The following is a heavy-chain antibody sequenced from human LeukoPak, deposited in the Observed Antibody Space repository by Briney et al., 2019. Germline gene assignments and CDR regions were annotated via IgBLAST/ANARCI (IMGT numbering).Heavy chain of an antibody. Sequence: GGSLRLSCAASGFTFSNYAMSWVRQAPGKGLEWVSSISSSSSYIYYADSVKGRFTISRDNAKNSLYLQMNSLRAEDTAVYYCARDPKFTNYFDYWGQGTLVTVSS. J-gene: IGHJ4*02. D-gene: IGHD2-2*01. CDR2: ISSSSSYI. CDR3: ARDPKFTNYFDY. V-gene: IGHV3-21*01. CDR1: GFTFSNYA.